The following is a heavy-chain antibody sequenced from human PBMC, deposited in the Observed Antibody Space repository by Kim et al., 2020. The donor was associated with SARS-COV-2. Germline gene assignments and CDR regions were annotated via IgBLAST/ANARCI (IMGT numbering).Heavy chain of an antibody. V-gene: IGHV3-74*01. D-gene: IGHD6-6*01. J-gene: IGHJ6*03. Sequence: SVKGRFNISRDNAKNTLYLQMNSLRAEDTAVYYCARSARIASRDYYYMDVWGKGTTVTVSS. CDR3: ARSARIASRDYYYMDV.